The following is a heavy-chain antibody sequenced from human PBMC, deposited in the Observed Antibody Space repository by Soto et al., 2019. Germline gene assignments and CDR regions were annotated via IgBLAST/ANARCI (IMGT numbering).Heavy chain of an antibody. Sequence: RASVKVSCKASGYPFTTYHLHWVRQAPGQGLEWMRIVYVTGTGTRSAQKFQGRLTMTRDRSTSTVYMELSSLRSEDTAVYYCARPEGYGSGSYYFDSWGQGTLVTVSS. V-gene: IGHV1-46*01. CDR3: ARPEGYGSGSYYFDS. D-gene: IGHD3-10*01. CDR1: GYPFTTYH. CDR2: VYVTGTGT. J-gene: IGHJ4*02.